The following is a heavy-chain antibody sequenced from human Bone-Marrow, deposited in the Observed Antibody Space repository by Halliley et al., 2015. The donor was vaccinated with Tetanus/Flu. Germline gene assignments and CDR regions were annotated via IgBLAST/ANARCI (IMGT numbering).Heavy chain of an antibody. V-gene: IGHV3-23*01. D-gene: IGHD3-9*01. CDR1: GFTFSSHV. CDR2: ITTTGGST. J-gene: IGHJ2*01. CDR3: AREYAFDGNWYFDL. Sequence: SLRLSCAASGFTFSSHVMSWVRQAPGKGLEWVSAITTTGGSTHYADSVKGRFTVSRDNSKNTLSMEMNSLRADDTAVYYCAREYAFDGNWYFDLWGRGTLVTVSS.